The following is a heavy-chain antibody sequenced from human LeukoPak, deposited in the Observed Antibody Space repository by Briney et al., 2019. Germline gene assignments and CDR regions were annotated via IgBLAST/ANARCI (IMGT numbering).Heavy chain of an antibody. Sequence: PGGSLRLSCAASGFTFSSYAMSWVRQAPGKGLEWVLAISGSGGSTYYADSVKGRFTISRDNSKNTLYLQMNSLRAEDTAVYYCAKSPVLMVYASDFDYWGQGTLVTVSS. CDR2: ISGSGGST. D-gene: IGHD2-8*01. J-gene: IGHJ4*02. CDR3: AKSPVLMVYASDFDY. CDR1: GFTFSSYA. V-gene: IGHV3-23*01.